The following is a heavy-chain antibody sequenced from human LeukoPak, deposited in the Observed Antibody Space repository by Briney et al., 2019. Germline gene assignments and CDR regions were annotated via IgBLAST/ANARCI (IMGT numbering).Heavy chain of an antibody. D-gene: IGHD5-18*01. V-gene: IGHV4-31*03. CDR1: GGSISSGGYY. CDR2: IYYSGST. Sequence: SETLSLTCTVSGGSISSGGYYWRWIRQHPGKGLEWIGYIYYSGSTYYNPSLKSRVTISVDTSKNQFSLKLSSVTAADTAVYYCARDRIQPFYYMDVWGKGTTVTVSS. CDR3: ARDRIQPFYYMDV. J-gene: IGHJ6*03.